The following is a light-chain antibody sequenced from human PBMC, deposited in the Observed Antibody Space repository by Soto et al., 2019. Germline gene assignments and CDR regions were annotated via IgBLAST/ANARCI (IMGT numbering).Light chain of an antibody. Sequence: DIQMTQSPSSLSASVGDRVTITCRASQSISSSLNWYQQKPGKAPKVLIYGASSLQSGVPSRFSGSGSGTYFTLTISSLQPEDFATYYCQQSYSTLRTFGQGTKVGIK. CDR2: GAS. CDR1: QSISSS. V-gene: IGKV1-39*01. J-gene: IGKJ1*01. CDR3: QQSYSTLRT.